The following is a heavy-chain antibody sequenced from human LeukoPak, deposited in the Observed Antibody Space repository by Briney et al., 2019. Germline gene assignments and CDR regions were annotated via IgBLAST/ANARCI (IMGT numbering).Heavy chain of an antibody. CDR3: ARQGYDFWSGYPKYFDY. D-gene: IGHD3-3*01. CDR1: GGSFSGYY. J-gene: IGHJ4*02. CDR2: INHSGST. Sequence: PSETLSLTCAVYGGSFSGYYWSWIRQPPGKGLEWIGEINHSGSTNYNPSLKSRVTISVDTSKNQFSLKLSSVTAADTAVYYCARQGYDFWSGYPKYFDYWGQGTLVTVST. V-gene: IGHV4-34*01.